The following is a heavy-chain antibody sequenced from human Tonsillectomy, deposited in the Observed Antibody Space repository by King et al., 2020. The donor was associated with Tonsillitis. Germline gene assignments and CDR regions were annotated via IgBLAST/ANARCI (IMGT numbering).Heavy chain of an antibody. CDR3: AKTTRLEDYYYGMDV. CDR1: GFTFSSYA. Sequence: VQLVESGGGLVQPGGSLRLSCAASGFTFSSYAMSWFRQAPGKGLEWVSAISGSGVSTYYADSVKGRFTISRDNSKNTLYLQMNSLRAEDTAVYYCAKTTRLEDYYYGMDVWGQGTTVTVSS. J-gene: IGHJ6*02. CDR2: ISGSGVST. V-gene: IGHV3-23*04. D-gene: IGHD1-1*01.